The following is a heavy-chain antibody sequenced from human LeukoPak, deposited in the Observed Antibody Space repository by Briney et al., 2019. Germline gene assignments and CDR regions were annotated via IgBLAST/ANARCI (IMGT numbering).Heavy chain of an antibody. V-gene: IGHV3-30*04. D-gene: IGHD6-19*01. CDR3: ARGDSSGIMGDYFDY. Sequence: GGSLRLSCAASGFTFSSYAMHWVRQAPGKGLEWVAVISYDGSNKYYADSVKGRFTISRDNSKNTLYLQMNSLRAEDTAVYYCARGDSSGIMGDYFDYWGQGTLVTVSS. J-gene: IGHJ4*02. CDR1: GFTFSSYA. CDR2: ISYDGSNK.